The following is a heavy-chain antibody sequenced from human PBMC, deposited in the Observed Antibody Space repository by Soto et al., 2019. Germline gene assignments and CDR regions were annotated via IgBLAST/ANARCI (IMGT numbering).Heavy chain of an antibody. Sequence: GGSLRVSCAASGFTFSSYWMHWGRQAPWKGLVWVSRINSDGSSTSYADSVKGRFTISRDNAKNTLYLQMNSLRAEDTAVYYCARDLVYGSPTPYYYYGMDVWGQGTTVTVSS. D-gene: IGHD3-10*01. CDR3: ARDLVYGSPTPYYYYGMDV. V-gene: IGHV3-74*01. CDR1: GFTFSSYW. CDR2: INSDGSST. J-gene: IGHJ6*02.